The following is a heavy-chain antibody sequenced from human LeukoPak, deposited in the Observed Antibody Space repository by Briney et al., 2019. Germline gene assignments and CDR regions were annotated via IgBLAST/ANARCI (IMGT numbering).Heavy chain of an antibody. D-gene: IGHD2-2*01. Sequence: GASLKVSCKASGYTFTAYCIHGVRQAPGQGLDGRGWINPNSGGTNYAHKFQGRVTLTRDTSITTAYMDMSRLRSDDTAVYYCANARGLYCSSTSCYDCDVWGKGTTVTVSS. CDR1: GYTFTAYC. V-gene: IGHV1-2*07. CDR2: INPNSGGT. CDR3: ANARGLYCSSTSCYDCDV. J-gene: IGHJ6*04.